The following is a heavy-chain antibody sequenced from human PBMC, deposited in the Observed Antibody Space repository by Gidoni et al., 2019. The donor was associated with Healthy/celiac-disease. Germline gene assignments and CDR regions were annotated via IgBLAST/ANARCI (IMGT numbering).Heavy chain of an antibody. V-gene: IGHV4-30-4*01. D-gene: IGHD3-10*01. Sequence: QVQLQESGPGLVKPSQTLSLTCTVPGGSISSGDYYWSWIRQPPGKGLEWIGYIYYSGSTYYNPSLKSRVTISVDTSKNQFSLKLSSVTAADTAVYYCARALHYYGSGSYNFDPWGQGTLVTVSS. CDR1: GGSISSGDYY. CDR3: ARALHYYGSGSYNFDP. J-gene: IGHJ5*02. CDR2: IYYSGST.